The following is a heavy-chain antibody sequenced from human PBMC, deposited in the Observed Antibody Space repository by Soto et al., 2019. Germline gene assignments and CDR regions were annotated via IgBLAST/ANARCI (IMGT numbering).Heavy chain of an antibody. V-gene: IGHV4-34*01. Sequence: PSETLSLTCAVYGGSFSGYYWNWIRQPPGKGLEWIGEINHSGSTNYNPSLKSRVTISVDTSRNQFSLKLSSVTAADTAVYYCARDGIAVAGTGAFDIWGQGTMVTVSS. CDR2: INHSGST. CDR3: ARDGIAVAGTGAFDI. CDR1: GGSFSGYY. J-gene: IGHJ3*02. D-gene: IGHD6-19*01.